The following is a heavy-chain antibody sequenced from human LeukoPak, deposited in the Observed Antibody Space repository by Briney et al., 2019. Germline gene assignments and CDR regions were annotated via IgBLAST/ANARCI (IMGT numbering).Heavy chain of an antibody. D-gene: IGHD2-2*02. CDR1: GFTFSSYA. J-gene: IGHJ6*03. CDR2: ISYDGSNK. CDR3: ARGALGYCSSTSCYKRVSYYYYMDV. Sequence: GRSLRLSCAASGFTFSSYAMHWVRQAPGKGLEWVAVISYDGSNKYYADSVKGRFTISRDNSKNTLYLQMNSLRAEDTAVYYCARGALGYCSSTSCYKRVSYYYYMDVWGKGTTVTVSS. V-gene: IGHV3-30-3*01.